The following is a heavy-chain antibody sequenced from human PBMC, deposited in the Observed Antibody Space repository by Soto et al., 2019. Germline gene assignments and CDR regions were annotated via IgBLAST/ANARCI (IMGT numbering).Heavy chain of an antibody. Sequence: GGSLRLSCAASGFTFISYGMHWVRQAPGKGLEWVAVISYDGSNKYYADSAKGRFTISRDNSKNTLYLQMNSLRAEDTAVYYCAKDVAAPLYYYYYYGMDVWGQGTTVTVSS. V-gene: IGHV3-30*18. CDR3: AKDVAAPLYYYYYYGMDV. CDR1: GFTFISYG. J-gene: IGHJ6*02. D-gene: IGHD2-15*01. CDR2: ISYDGSNK.